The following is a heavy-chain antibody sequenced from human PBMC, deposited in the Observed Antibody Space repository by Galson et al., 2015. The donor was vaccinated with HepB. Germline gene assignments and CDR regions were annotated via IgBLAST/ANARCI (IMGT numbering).Heavy chain of an antibody. J-gene: IGHJ4*02. D-gene: IGHD1-26*01. CDR2: IHSDGSST. CDR3: ARDKSGSQYYLDY. CDR1: GFTFSSYW. Sequence: SLRLSCAASGFTFSSYWMHWVRQVPGKGLVWVARIHSDGSSTSYADSVKGRFTISRDNAKNTLYLQMNSLRAKETAVYYCARDKSGSQYYLDYWGQGTLVTVSS. V-gene: IGHV3-74*01.